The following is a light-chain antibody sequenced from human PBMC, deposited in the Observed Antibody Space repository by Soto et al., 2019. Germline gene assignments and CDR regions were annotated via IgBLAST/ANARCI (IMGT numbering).Light chain of an antibody. V-gene: IGKV3-15*01. CDR2: GAS. CDR3: QQYNNWPLT. CDR1: QSVDSY. Sequence: EIVLTQSPASLSLSPGERATLSCRASQSVDSYLVWYQQKPGQAPRLLIFGASNRANGVPARFSGSGSGTVFTLTISSLQSEDFAVYYCQQYNNWPLTFGGGTKVDIK. J-gene: IGKJ4*01.